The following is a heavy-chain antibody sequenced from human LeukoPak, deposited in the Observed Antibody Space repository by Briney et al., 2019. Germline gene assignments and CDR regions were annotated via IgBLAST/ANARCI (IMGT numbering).Heavy chain of an antibody. J-gene: IGHJ4*02. Sequence: PGGSLRLCCVASGFTFSSYEMSWVRQAPGKGLEWLSYISSSGSTIYYADFVKGRFTISRDNAKNSVYLQMNSLRAEDTAVYYCARETYLDYWGQGTLLTVSS. CDR1: GFTFSSYE. V-gene: IGHV3-48*03. CDR2: ISSSGSTI. CDR3: ARETYLDY.